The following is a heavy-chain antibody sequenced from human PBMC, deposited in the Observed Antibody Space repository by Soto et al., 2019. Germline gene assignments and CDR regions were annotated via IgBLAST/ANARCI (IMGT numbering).Heavy chain of an antibody. V-gene: IGHV1-69*12. Sequence: QVQLVQSGAEVKKPGSSVKVSCKASGGTFSSYAISWVRQAPGQGLEWMGGIIPIFGTANYAQKFQGRVTXXAXEXMSTAYMELSSLRSEDTAVYYCARGGRGYSYGYEDYWGQGTLVTVSS. D-gene: IGHD5-18*01. CDR3: ARGGRGYSYGYEDY. CDR1: GGTFSSYA. J-gene: IGHJ4*02. CDR2: IIPIFGTA.